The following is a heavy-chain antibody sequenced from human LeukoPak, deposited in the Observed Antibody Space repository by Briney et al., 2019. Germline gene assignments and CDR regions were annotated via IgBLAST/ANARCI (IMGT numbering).Heavy chain of an antibody. CDR1: GFTFSTYE. CDR2: ISGSGGTI. V-gene: IGHV3-48*03. CDR3: ARDYLVGGTDAFDI. J-gene: IGHJ3*02. Sequence: GGSLRLSCAASGFTFSTYEMNWVRQAPGKGLEWVSYISGSGGTIYCADSVKGRFTISRDNAKNSLYLQMNRLRGEDTSVYYCARDYLVGGTDAFDIWGQGTMVTVSS. D-gene: IGHD1-1*01.